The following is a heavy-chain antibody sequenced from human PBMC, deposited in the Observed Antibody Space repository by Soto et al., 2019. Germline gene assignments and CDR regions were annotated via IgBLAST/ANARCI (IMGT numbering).Heavy chain of an antibody. D-gene: IGHD3-16*01. CDR3: ARKGGDY. V-gene: IGHV1-46*03. CDR1: GYAFTSYI. CDR2: INPSGGNT. J-gene: IGHJ4*02. Sequence: QVQLVQSGAEVKKPGASVKVSCKASGYAFTSYIIHWVRQAPGQGLEWMGIINPSGGNTNYAQTFQGRVTMTRDTSTSTVYMVLSSLRSEDTAVYYCARKGGDYWGQGTLVTVSS.